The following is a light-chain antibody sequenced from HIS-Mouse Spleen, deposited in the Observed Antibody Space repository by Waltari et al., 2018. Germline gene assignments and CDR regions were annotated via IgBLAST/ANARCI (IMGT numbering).Light chain of an antibody. CDR3: SSYTSSSTYV. J-gene: IGLJ1*01. V-gene: IGLV2-14*03. CDR2: DVS. Sequence: QSALTQPASVSGSPGQSITISCTGTSSDVGGYNYVSGYQQHPGKAPKLMIYDVSNRPSGVSNRFSGSKSGNKASLTISGLQAEDEADYYCSSYTSSSTYVFGTGTKVTVL. CDR1: SSDVGGYNY.